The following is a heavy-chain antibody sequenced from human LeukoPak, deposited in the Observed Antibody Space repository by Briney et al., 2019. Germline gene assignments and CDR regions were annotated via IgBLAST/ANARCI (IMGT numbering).Heavy chain of an antibody. V-gene: IGHV3-30-3*01. CDR2: ISYDESNK. CDR3: ARDRRRQGWFDP. J-gene: IGHJ5*02. CDR1: GFTFSSYA. Sequence: GGSLRLSCAASGFTFSSYAMHWVRQAPGKGLEWVAVISYDESNKYYADSVKGRFTISRDNSKNTLYLQMNSLRAEDTAVYYCARDRRRQGWFDPWGQGTLVTVSS.